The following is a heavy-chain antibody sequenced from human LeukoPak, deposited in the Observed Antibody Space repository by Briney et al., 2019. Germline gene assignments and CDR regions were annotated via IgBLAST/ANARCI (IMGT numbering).Heavy chain of an antibody. CDR3: ARATIAARPCWLFDY. CDR1: GYTFTGYY. V-gene: IGHV1-2*02. J-gene: IGHJ4*02. Sequence: ASVKVSCKASGYTFTGYYMHWVRQAPGQGLEWMGWINPNSGGTNYAQKFQGRVTMTRDTSISTAYMELSRLRSDDTAVYYCARATIAARPCWLFDYWGRGTLVTVSS. CDR2: INPNSGGT. D-gene: IGHD6-6*01.